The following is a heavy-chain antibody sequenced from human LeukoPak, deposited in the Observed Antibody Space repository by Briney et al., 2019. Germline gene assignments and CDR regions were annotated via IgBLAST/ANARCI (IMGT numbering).Heavy chain of an antibody. Sequence: PGGSLRLSCTGSGFTFGDYAMSWVRQAPGKGLEWVGFIRSKAYGGTTEYAASVKGRFIISRDDFKSIAYLQMNSLKTEDTAVYYCTRSSSGWYSDYWGQGTLVTVSS. V-gene: IGHV3-49*04. J-gene: IGHJ4*02. CDR3: TRSSSGWYSDY. D-gene: IGHD6-19*01. CDR2: IRSKAYGGTT. CDR1: GFTFGDYA.